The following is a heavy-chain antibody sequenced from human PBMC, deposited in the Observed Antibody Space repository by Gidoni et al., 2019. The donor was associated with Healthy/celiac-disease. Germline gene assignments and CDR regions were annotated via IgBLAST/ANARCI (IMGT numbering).Heavy chain of an antibody. J-gene: IGHJ5*02. CDR1: GYSFTSYW. V-gene: IGHV5-10-1*03. CDR3: ARLGIAARQRSWFDP. D-gene: IGHD6-6*01. CDR2: IDPSDSYT. Sequence: EVQLVQSGAEVKKPGESLRISCKGSGYSFTSYWISWVRQMPGKGLEWMGRIDPSDSYTNYSPSFQGHVTISADKSISTAYLQWSSLKASDTAMYYCARLGIAARQRSWFDPWGQGTLVTVSS.